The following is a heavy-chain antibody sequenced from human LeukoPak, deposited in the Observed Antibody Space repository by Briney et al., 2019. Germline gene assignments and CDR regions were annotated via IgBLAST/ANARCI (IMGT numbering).Heavy chain of an antibody. CDR2: ISYDGSNK. D-gene: IGHD3-10*01. J-gene: IGHJ4*02. CDR1: GFTFSSYA. V-gene: IGHV3-30*04. CDR3: ARDGSSNSGMNMVRGVIINYFDY. Sequence: PGGSLRLSCAASGFTFSSYAMHWVRQAPGRGLEWVAVISYDGSNKYYADSVKGRFTISRDNSKNTLYLQMNSLRAEDTAVYYCARDGSSNSGMNMVRGVIINYFDYWGQGTLVTVSS.